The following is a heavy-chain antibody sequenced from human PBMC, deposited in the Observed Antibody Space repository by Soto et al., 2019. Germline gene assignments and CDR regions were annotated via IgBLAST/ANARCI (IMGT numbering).Heavy chain of an antibody. CDR2: MFYSGLT. J-gene: IGHJ6*02. Sequence: SETLSLTCSVYGYSVSSSDYYWAWIRQPPGKGLEWIGSMFYSGLTYYNPSLKSRVTLSVDTSKNHFSVRLNSVTAADTAVYYCAPLTVSLSGPYGIHVWGQGTTVTVSS. D-gene: IGHD2-15*01. CDR3: APLTVSLSGPYGIHV. CDR1: GYSVSSSDYY. V-gene: IGHV4-39*01.